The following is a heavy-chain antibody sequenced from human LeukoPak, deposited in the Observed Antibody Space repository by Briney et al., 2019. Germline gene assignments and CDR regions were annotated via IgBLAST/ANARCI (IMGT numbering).Heavy chain of an antibody. CDR2: ISAYNGNT. D-gene: IGHD6-13*01. V-gene: IGHV1-18*01. J-gene: IGHJ5*02. CDR1: GYTFTSYG. CDR3: ARGFSWYEVPHWFDP. Sequence: GASVKVSCKASGYTFTSYGISWVRQAPGQGLEWMGWISAYNGNTNYAQKLQGRVTMTTDTSTSTAYMEPRSLRSDDTAVYYCARGFSWYEVPHWFDPWGQGTLVTVSS.